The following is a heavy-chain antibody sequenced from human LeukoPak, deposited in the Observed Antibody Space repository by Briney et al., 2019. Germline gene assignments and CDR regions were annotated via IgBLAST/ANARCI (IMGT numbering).Heavy chain of an antibody. Sequence: SETLSLTCAVYGGSFSGYYWSWIRQPPGKGLEWIGEINHSGSTNYNPSLKSRVTISVDTSKNQFSLKLSSVTAADTAVYYCARVPSLACGYGSGSYYKLDYFDYWGQGTLVTVSS. D-gene: IGHD3-10*01. CDR2: INHSGST. J-gene: IGHJ4*02. CDR1: GGSFSGYY. CDR3: ARVPSLACGYGSGSYYKLDYFDY. V-gene: IGHV4-34*01.